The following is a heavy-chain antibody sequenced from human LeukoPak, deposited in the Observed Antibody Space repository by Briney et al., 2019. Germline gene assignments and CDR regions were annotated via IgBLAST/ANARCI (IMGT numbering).Heavy chain of an antibody. V-gene: IGHV1-69*06. D-gene: IGHD3-3*01. CDR1: GGTFSSYA. CDR3: ASFTSYYDFWSGYLLY. Sequence: ASVKVSCKASGGTFSSYAISWVRQAPGQGLEWMGGIIPTFGTANYAQKFQGRVTITADKSTSTAYMELSSLRSEDTAVYYCASFTSYYDFWSGYLLYWGQGTLVTVSS. J-gene: IGHJ4*02. CDR2: IIPTFGTA.